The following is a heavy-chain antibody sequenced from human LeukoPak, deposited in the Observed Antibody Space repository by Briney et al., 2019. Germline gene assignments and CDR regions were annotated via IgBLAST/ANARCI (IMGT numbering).Heavy chain of an antibody. V-gene: IGHV1-8*01. CDR3: ASCDGGSCYSFDY. D-gene: IGHD2-15*01. CDR2: MNPNSGNT. Sequence: GASVKVSCKASGYTFTSYDINWVRQATGQGPEWMGWMNPNSGNTGYAQKFQGRVTMTRNTSISTAYMELSSLRSEDTAVYYCASCDGGSCYSFDYWGQGTLVTVSS. CDR1: GYTFTSYD. J-gene: IGHJ4*02.